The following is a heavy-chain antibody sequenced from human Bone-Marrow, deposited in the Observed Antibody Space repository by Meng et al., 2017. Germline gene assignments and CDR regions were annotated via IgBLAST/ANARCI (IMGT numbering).Heavy chain of an antibody. CDR3: TSRGWYGDFGDY. D-gene: IGHD4-17*01. J-gene: IGHJ4*02. CDR2: IFPNFDTP. V-gene: IGHV1-69*13. CDR1: GSIFSNYT. Sequence: SAKVSCKAAGSIFSNYTFSWVRQAPGQGLEWIGGIFPNFDTPNYAQEFQGRVTITADESTTTAYMELSSLRYEDTAVYYCTSRGWYGDFGDYWGQGTLVTVSS.